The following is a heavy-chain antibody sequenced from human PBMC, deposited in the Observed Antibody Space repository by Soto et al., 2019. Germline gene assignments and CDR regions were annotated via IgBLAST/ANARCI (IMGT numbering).Heavy chain of an antibody. CDR1: GFTFSTYG. D-gene: IGHD3-3*01. CDR2: IWFDGSDK. Sequence: QVQLVESGGGVVQPGRSLRLSCAASGFTFSTYGMHWVRQAPGKGLEWVALIWFDGSDKYYTESVKGRFTISRDNSRSTVYLQMNSLRAEDTAVYYCAREGYFFGDVWGQGTTVTVSS. CDR3: AREGYFFGDV. J-gene: IGHJ6*02. V-gene: IGHV3-33*01.